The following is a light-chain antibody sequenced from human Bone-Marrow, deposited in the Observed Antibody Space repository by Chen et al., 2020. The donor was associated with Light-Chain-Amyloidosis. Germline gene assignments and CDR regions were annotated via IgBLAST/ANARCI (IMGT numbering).Light chain of an antibody. CDR2: EDD. Sequence: NFMLTQPHSVSESPGKTVIISCTRSSGSIATNYVQLYQQRPGRSPATVIYEDDQRPSGVPDRFSGSLGRSANSAALTSSGLKSEDEADYYCQSYQGSSQGVFGGGTKLTVL. CDR1: SGSIATNY. V-gene: IGLV6-57*01. J-gene: IGLJ3*02. CDR3: QSYQGSSQGV.